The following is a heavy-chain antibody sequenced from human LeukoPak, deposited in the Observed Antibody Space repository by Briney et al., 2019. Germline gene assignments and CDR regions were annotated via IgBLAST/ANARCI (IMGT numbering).Heavy chain of an antibody. J-gene: IGHJ6*03. CDR3: AKDAGDCSSTSCSYYYYYYMDV. D-gene: IGHD2-2*01. V-gene: IGHV3-30*02. CDR1: GFTFSSDG. Sequence: PGGSLRLSCAASGFTFSSDGMHWVRQAPGKGLEWVAFIRYDGSNKYYADSVKGRFTISRDNSKNTLYLQMNSLRAEDTAVYYCAKDAGDCSSTSCSYYYYYYMDVWGKGTTVTVSS. CDR2: IRYDGSNK.